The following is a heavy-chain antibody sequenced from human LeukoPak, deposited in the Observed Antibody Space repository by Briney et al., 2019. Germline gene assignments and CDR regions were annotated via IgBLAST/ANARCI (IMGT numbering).Heavy chain of an antibody. V-gene: IGHV4-39*07. J-gene: IGHJ5*02. CDR1: GGSISSSSYY. CDR3: ASGELPNWFDP. Sequence: PSETLSLTCTVSGGSISSSSYYWGWIRQPPGKGLEWIGSIYYSGSTYYNPSLKSRVTISVDTSKNQFSLKLSSVTAADTAVYYCASGELPNWFDPWGQGTLVTVSS. D-gene: IGHD1-26*01. CDR2: IYYSGST.